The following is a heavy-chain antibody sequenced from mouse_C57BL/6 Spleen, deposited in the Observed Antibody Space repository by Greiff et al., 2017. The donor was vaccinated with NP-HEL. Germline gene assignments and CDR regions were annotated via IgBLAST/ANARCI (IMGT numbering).Heavy chain of an antibody. CDR1: GYSFTGYF. Sequence: VQLKESGPELVKPGDSVKISCKASGYSFTGYFLNWVMQSHGKSLEWIGRINPYNGDTFYNQKFKGKGTLTVDKSSSTAHMELRSLTSEDSAVYYCARWLLHYYTMDYWGQGTSVTVSS. CDR2: INPYNGDT. V-gene: IGHV1-20*01. J-gene: IGHJ4*01. D-gene: IGHD2-3*01. CDR3: ARWLLHYYTMDY.